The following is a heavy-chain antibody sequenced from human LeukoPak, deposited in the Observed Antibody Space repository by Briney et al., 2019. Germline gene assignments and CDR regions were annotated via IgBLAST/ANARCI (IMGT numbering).Heavy chain of an antibody. V-gene: IGHV4-39*07. J-gene: IGHJ4*02. CDR1: GGSISSSSDY. CDR3: ARGSTLVAWGCFDY. Sequence: PSETLSLTCTVSGGSISSSSDYWAWIRQPPGKGLEWIGTISYSGDTYYSPSLKSRVTISVDTSKSQFSLRVNSVTAADTAVYYCARGSTLVAWGCFDYWGQGTLVTVSS. D-gene: IGHD4-23*01. CDR2: ISYSGDT.